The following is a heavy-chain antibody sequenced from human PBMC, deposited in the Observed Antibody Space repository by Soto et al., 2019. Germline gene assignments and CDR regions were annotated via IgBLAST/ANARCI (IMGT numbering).Heavy chain of an antibody. Sequence: GGSLRLSCAASGFTFSSYAMHWVRQAPGKGLEYVSAISSNGGSTYYANSVKGRFTISRDNSKNTLYLQMGSLRAEDMAVYYCARDRMGIAARPGYYYYYMDVWGKGTSVTVSS. CDR1: GFTFSSYA. V-gene: IGHV3-64*01. CDR2: ISSNGGST. CDR3: ARDRMGIAARPGYYYYYMDV. J-gene: IGHJ6*03. D-gene: IGHD6-6*01.